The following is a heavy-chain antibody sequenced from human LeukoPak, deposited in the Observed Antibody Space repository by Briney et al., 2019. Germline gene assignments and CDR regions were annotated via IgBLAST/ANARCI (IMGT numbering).Heavy chain of an antibody. J-gene: IGHJ4*02. CDR1: GFTFSSHG. CDR2: ISYDGSNK. D-gene: IGHD1-26*01. CDR3: AKDLSFGGSFDY. Sequence: GGSLRLSCPASGFTFSSHGMHWVRQAPGKGLEWVAVISYDGSNKYYADSVKGRFTISRDNSKNTLYLQMNSLRAEDTPVYYCAKDLSFGGSFDYWGQGTLVTVSS. V-gene: IGHV3-30*18.